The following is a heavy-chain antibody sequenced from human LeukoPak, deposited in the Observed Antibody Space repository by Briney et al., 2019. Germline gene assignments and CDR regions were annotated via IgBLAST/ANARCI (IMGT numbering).Heavy chain of an antibody. CDR1: GFTFSSYA. CDR2: ISYDGSNK. CDR3: ARGAAAAFDY. D-gene: IGHD6-13*01. V-gene: IGHV3-30*04. J-gene: IGHJ4*02. Sequence: GGFLRLSCAASGFTFSSYAMHWVRQAPGKGLEWVAVISYDGSNKYYADSVKGRFTISRDNSKNTLYLQMNSLRAEDTAVYYCARGAAAAFDYWGQGTLVTVSS.